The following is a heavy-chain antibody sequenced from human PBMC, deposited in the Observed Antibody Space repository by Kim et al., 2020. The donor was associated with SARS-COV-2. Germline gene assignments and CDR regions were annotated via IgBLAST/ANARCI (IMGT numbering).Heavy chain of an antibody. V-gene: IGHV3-30*04. CDR1: GFTFSRNA. J-gene: IGHJ6*01. D-gene: IGHD3-16*01. CDR2: ISYDGKNT. CDR3: ARVKGELIKYFYYGLDV. Sequence: GGSLRLSCAASGFTFSRNAMHWVRQAPGKGLEWVALISYDGKNTYYADSVKGRFTVSKDNSKNTLYLQMNSLRAEDTAVYYCARVKGELIKYFYYGLDV.